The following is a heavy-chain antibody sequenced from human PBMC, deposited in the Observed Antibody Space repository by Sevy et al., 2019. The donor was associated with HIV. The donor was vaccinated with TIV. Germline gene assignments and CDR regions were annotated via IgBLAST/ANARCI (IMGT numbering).Heavy chain of an antibody. V-gene: IGHV3-48*03. CDR3: ARGGRRIDVYNRKDAFDI. Sequence: GGSLRLSCAASGFTFSSYEMNWVRQAPGKGLEWLSHISSSGSSMYYADSVKGRFTISRDNAKNSLYLQMNSLRAEETAVYYCARGGRRIDVYNRKDAFDIWGQGTMVTVS. D-gene: IGHD1-20*01. CDR1: GFTFSSYE. J-gene: IGHJ3*02. CDR2: ISSSGSSM.